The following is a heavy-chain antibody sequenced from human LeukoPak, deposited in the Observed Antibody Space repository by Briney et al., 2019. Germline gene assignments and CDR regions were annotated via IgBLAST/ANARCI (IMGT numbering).Heavy chain of an antibody. CDR2: IYPGDSDT. Sequence: GESLKISCKGSGYIFTSYWIGWVRQMPGKGLGWMGIIYPGDSDTRYSPSFQGQVTISADKSISTAYLQWSSLKASDTAMYYCSRLLTEYQLLPTYYYYYMDVWGKGTTVTVSS. CDR3: SRLLTEYQLLPTYYYYYMDV. D-gene: IGHD2-2*01. CDR1: GYIFTSYW. V-gene: IGHV5-51*01. J-gene: IGHJ6*03.